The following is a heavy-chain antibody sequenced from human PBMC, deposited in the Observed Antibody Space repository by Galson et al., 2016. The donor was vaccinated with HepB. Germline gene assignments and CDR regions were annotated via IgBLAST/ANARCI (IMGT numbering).Heavy chain of an antibody. Sequence: SVKVSCKASGYTFTTYGISWVRQAPGQGLEWMGWIRDYKDNTNYAQKLKGRVTMTTDTSTSTAYMEVRSLRSDDTAVYYCARDPRKIRYQLLGIYCYYYAMDVWGQGTTVTVPS. D-gene: IGHD2-2*01. CDR1: GYTFTTYG. J-gene: IGHJ6*02. CDR2: IRDYKDNT. V-gene: IGHV1-18*01. CDR3: ARDPRKIRYQLLGIYCYYYAMDV.